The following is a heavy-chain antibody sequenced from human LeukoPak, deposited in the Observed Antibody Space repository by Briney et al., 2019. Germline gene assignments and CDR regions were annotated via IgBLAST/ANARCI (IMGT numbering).Heavy chain of an antibody. J-gene: IGHJ4*01. Sequence: SETLSLTCTVSGGSISSYYWSWIRQPPGKGLEWIGYIYTSGSTNYNPPLKSRVTISVDTSKNQFSLKLSSVTAADTAVYYCAREGDSSGYWALWGQEPWSPSPQ. D-gene: IGHD3-22*01. CDR1: GGSISSYY. CDR2: IYTSGST. V-gene: IGHV4-4*09. CDR3: AREGDSSGYWAL.